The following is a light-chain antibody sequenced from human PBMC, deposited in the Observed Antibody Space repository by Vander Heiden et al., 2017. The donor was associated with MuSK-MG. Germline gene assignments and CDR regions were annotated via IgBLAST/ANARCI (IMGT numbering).Light chain of an antibody. J-gene: IGKJ4*01. CDR2: GAS. CDR1: QNVTSSY. V-gene: IGKV3-20*01. Sequence: EIVLTQSPGTLSLSPGERATLSCRASQNVTSSYLAWYQQKPGQAPRLLIYGASSRATGIPDRFSGSGSGTDFTLTISRLEPEDFAVYYCQQYGSSSGLTFGGGTKVEIK. CDR3: QQYGSSSGLT.